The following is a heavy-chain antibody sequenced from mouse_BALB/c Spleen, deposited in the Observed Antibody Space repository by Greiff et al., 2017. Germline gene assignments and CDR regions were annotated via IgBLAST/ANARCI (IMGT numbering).Heavy chain of an antibody. J-gene: IGHJ4*01. V-gene: IGHV1-67*01. CDR1: GYTFTDYA. D-gene: IGHD1-1*01. CDR2: ISTYYGNT. CDR3: ARGIVDLPYAMDY. Sequence: QVQLKQSGPELVRPGVSVKISCKGSGYTFTDYAMHWVKQSHAKSLEWIGVISTYYGNTNYNQKFKGKATMTVDKSSSTAYMEPARLTSEDSAIYYCARGIVDLPYAMDYWGQGTSVTVSS.